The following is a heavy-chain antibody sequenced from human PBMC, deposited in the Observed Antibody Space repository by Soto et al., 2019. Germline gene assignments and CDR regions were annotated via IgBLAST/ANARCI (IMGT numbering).Heavy chain of an antibody. Sequence: SETLSLTCTVSGGSISSYYWSWIRQPPGKGLEWIGYIYYSGSTNYNPSLKSRVTISVDTSKNQFSLKLSSVTAADTAVYYCARDFVEAPGQNYYYGMDVWGQGTTVTVSS. CDR3: ARDFVEAPGQNYYYGMDV. J-gene: IGHJ6*02. CDR1: GGSISSYY. V-gene: IGHV4-59*01. D-gene: IGHD3-3*01. CDR2: IYYSGST.